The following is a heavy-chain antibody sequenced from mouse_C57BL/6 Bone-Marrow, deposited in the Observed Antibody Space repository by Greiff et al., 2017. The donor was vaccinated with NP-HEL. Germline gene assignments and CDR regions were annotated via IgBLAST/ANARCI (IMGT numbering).Heavy chain of an antibody. CDR3: ARSAYYSNYLYAMDY. Sequence: QVQLQQSGAELVRPGASVKLSCKASGYTFTDYYINWVKQRPGQGLEWIARIYPGSGNTYYNEKFKGKATLTAEKSSSTAYMQLSSLTSEDSAVYFCARSAYYSNYLYAMDYWGQGTSVTVSS. D-gene: IGHD2-5*01. J-gene: IGHJ4*01. CDR1: GYTFTDYY. CDR2: IYPGSGNT. V-gene: IGHV1-76*01.